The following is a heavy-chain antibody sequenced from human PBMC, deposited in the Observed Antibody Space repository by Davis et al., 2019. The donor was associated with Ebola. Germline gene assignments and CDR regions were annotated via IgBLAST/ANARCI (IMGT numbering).Heavy chain of an antibody. CDR1: GFTFSSYG. J-gene: IGHJ4*02. V-gene: IGHV3-30*18. D-gene: IGHD4-17*01. Sequence: GESLKISCAASGFTFSSYGMHWVRQAPGKGLEWVAILSYDGSKKYYADSVKGRFTISRDNSKKTLYLEMNSLRAEDTAVYYCAKMGGDSPGVFDYWGQGTLVTVSS. CDR3: AKMGGDSPGVFDY. CDR2: LSYDGSKK.